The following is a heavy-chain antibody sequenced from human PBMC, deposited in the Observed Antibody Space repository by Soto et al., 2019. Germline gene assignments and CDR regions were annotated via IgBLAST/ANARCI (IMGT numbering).Heavy chain of an antibody. V-gene: IGHV3-30-3*01. CDR1: GFTFSSYA. CDR2: ISYDGSNK. CDR3: XRPLWXDDYNWGYFDL. J-gene: IGHJ2*01. Sequence: QVQLVESGGGVVQPGRSLRLSCAASGFTFSSYAMHWVRQAPGKGLEWVAVISYDGSNKYYADSVKGRFTISRDNSKNXLYLQXXXXXXXXXXVXYXXRPLWXDDYNWGYFDLWGRGTLVTVSS. D-gene: IGHD4-4*01.